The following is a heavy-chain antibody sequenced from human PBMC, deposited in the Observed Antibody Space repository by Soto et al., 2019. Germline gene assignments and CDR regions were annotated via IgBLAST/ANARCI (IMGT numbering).Heavy chain of an antibody. CDR2: IYYSGST. J-gene: IGHJ6*02. D-gene: IGHD6-13*01. V-gene: IGHV4-31*02. Sequence: SETLSLTWTVSGGSISSGGYYWSWIRQHPGKGLEWIGYIYYSGSTYYNPSLKSRVTISVDTSKNQFSLKLSSVTAADTAVYYCARFSSKDYGMDVWGQGTTGTVSS. CDR3: ARFSSKDYGMDV. CDR1: GGSISSGGYY.